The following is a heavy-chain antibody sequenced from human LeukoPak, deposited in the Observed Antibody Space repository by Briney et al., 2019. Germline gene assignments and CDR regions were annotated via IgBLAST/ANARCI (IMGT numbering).Heavy chain of an antibody. CDR3: ARVSSGFHLGSFDH. CDR1: GGSISSSSYY. D-gene: IGHD3-22*01. J-gene: IGHJ4*02. V-gene: IGHV4-39*07. CDR2: IYYSGST. Sequence: PSETLSLTCTVSGGSISSSSYYWGWIRQPPGKGLEWIGSIYYSGSTYYNPSLKSRVTISVDTSKNQFSLKLSSVTAADTAVYYCARVSSGFHLGSFDHWGQGILVTVSS.